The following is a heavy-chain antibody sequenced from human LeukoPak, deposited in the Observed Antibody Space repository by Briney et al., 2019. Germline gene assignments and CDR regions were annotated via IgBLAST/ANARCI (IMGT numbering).Heavy chain of an antibody. CDR3: ARNNYDTIKAASDV. J-gene: IGHJ3*01. CDR2: ISGTGTNI. CDR1: GFTFHNYV. D-gene: IGHD3-16*01. Sequence: GGSLRLSCVGSGFTFHNYVINWVRQAPGKGLEWVAAISGTGTNIFYADSVKGRFTISKDFSKNTLYLQMHGLRAEDTAVYYCARNNYDTIKAASDVWGQGTMVSVS. V-gene: IGHV3-23*01.